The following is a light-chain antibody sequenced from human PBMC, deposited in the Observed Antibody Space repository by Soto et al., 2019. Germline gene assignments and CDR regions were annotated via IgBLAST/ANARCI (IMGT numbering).Light chain of an antibody. Sequence: EIVLTQSPGTLPLSPGERATLSCRASQSVGNNYLARYQQKPGQAPRLLIYDASSRATGIPDSFSGSGSGTDFTLTISRVEPEDFAVYYCEQYGSTPLTCGGGTRVEIK. J-gene: IGKJ4*01. CDR2: DAS. V-gene: IGKV3-20*01. CDR3: EQYGSTPLT. CDR1: QSVGNNY.